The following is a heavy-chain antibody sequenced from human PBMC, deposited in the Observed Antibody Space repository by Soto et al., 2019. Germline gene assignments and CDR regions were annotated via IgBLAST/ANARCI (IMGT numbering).Heavy chain of an antibody. CDR1: GFTVSRNY. V-gene: IGHV3-53*04. CDR3: ARAVGHGWFDP. J-gene: IGHJ5*02. Sequence: EVQLVESGGGLVQPGGSLRLSCAASGFTVSRNYMSWVRQSPGKGVEWVSVIYRGGSTDYADSVKGRFTISRHNSKNTLYLQMNSLRAEDTAVYYCARAVGHGWFDPWGQGTLVTVSS. CDR2: IYRGGST.